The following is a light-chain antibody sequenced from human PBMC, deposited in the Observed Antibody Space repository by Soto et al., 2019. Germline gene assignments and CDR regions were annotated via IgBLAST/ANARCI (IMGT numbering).Light chain of an antibody. CDR2: AAS. J-gene: IGKJ1*01. CDR3: QKYNSGPRT. Sequence: DIQVAQSPSSLSASVGDRVTITCRASQRIDNFLAWYQQKPGKVPKLLIYAASTLESGVPSRFSASGSGIDFTLTISSLQPEDVATYYCQKYNSGPRTFGQGTKLEI. CDR1: QRIDNF. V-gene: IGKV1-27*01.